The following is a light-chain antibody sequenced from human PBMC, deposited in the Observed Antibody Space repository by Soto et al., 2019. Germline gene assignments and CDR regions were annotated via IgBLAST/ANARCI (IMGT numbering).Light chain of an antibody. J-gene: IGKJ1*01. CDR2: TAS. CDR3: QQYKNWPECP. Sequence: EIVMTQSPATLSVSPRERATLSCRASQSVGSNLAWYQQKPGQAPRLLIYTASTRATGVPARFSGSGAGTDFIHSIGSLQSEDFAVYYCQQYKNWPECPFGQATTVDI. V-gene: IGKV3-15*01. CDR1: QSVGSN.